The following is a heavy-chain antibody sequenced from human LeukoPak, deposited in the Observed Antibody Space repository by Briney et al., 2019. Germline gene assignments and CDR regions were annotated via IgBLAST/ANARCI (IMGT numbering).Heavy chain of an antibody. D-gene: IGHD2-2*01. V-gene: IGHV4-59*08. CDR1: GGSISSYY. J-gene: IGHJ6*04. Sequence: PETLSLTCTVSGGSISSYYWSWIRQPPGKGLEWIGYIYYSGSTNYNPSLKSRVTISVDTSKNQFSLKLSSVTAADTAVYYCARGTCSSTSCHGMDVWGKGTTVTVSS. CDR2: IYYSGST. CDR3: ARGTCSSTSCHGMDV.